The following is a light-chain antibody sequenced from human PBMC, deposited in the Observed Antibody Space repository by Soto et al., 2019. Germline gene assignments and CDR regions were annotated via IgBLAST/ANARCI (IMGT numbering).Light chain of an antibody. CDR1: QSVLYSSNNKNY. CDR2: WAS. J-gene: IGKJ2*01. CDR3: QQYYSTPRV. V-gene: IGKV4-1*01. Sequence: DIVMTQSPDSLAVSLGERATINCKSSQSVLYSSNNKNYLAWYQQKPGQPPKLLIYWASTRESGVPDRFSGSGSGTDFTITISSLQAEDVAVYYCQQYYSTPRVFGQGTKLEIK.